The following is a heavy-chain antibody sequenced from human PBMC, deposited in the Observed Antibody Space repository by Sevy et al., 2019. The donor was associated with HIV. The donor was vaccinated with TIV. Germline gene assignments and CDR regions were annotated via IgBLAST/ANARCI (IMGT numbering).Heavy chain of an antibody. V-gene: IGHV3-7*03. D-gene: IGHD2-15*01. CDR3: ARQHLGYCSGGSCYSEWFDP. J-gene: IGHJ5*02. Sequence: GGSLRLSCAASGFTFSSYWMSWVRQAPGKGLEWVANIKQDGSEKYYVDSVKGRFTISRDNAKNSLYLQMNSLRAEDTAVYYCARQHLGYCSGGSCYSEWFDPWGQGTLVTVSS. CDR1: GFTFSSYW. CDR2: IKQDGSEK.